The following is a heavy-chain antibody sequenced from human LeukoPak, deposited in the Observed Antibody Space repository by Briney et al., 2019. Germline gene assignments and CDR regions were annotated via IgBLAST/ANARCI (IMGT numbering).Heavy chain of an antibody. CDR3: VKKGYSWSPRFDP. D-gene: IGHD6-13*01. Sequence: GGSLRLSCEASGFTLSNYDMISGSGGSTYYGDSVKGRFTISRDNSKNTLYLQMNSLRAEDTATYYCVKKGYSWSPRFDPWGQGTLVTVSS. CDR2: SGSGGST. J-gene: IGHJ5*02. CDR1: GFTLSNYD. V-gene: IGHV3-23*01.